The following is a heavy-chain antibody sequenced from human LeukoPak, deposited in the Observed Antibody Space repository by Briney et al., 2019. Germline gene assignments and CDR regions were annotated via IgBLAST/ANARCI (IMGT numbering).Heavy chain of an antibody. V-gene: IGHV1-8*03. CDR2: MNPNSGNT. Sequence: ASVKVSCKASGYTFTSYDINWVRQATGQGLEWMGWMNPNSGNTGYAQKFQGRVTITRNTSISTAYMELSSLRSEDTAVYYCARGSRVAYRRGYYYYMDVWGKGTTVTVSS. D-gene: IGHD5-12*01. J-gene: IGHJ6*03. CDR1: GYTFTSYD. CDR3: ARGSRVAYRRGYYYYMDV.